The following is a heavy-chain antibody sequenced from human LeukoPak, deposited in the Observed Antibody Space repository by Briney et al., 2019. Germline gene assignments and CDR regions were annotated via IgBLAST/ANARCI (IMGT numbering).Heavy chain of an antibody. V-gene: IGHV3-23*01. CDR2: IGGSGRNT. J-gene: IGHJ4*02. D-gene: IGHD2-8*01. Sequence: PGGSLRLSCAASGFIFSSYAMSWVRQAPGKGLEWISGIGGSGRNTYSADSMKGRFTISRDNSKSTLYLQMNSLRAEDTALYYCAKGLYLPADFDYWGQGTLVTVSS. CDR1: GFIFSSYA. CDR3: AKGLYLPADFDY.